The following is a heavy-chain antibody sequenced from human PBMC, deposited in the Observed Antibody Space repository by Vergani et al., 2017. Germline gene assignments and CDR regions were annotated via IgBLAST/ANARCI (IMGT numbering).Heavy chain of an antibody. J-gene: IGHJ6*02. Sequence: QVQLVQSGAEVKKPGSSVKVSCKASGGTFSSYAISWVRQAPGQGLEWMGRIIPIFGTANYAQKFQGRVTITADESTSTAYMELNSLRAEDTAVYYCARDRLGYSSGWAPPGGMDVWGQGTTVTVSS. V-gene: IGHV1-69*18. CDR1: GGTFSSYA. CDR3: ARDRLGYSSGWAPPGGMDV. D-gene: IGHD6-19*01. CDR2: IIPIFGTA.